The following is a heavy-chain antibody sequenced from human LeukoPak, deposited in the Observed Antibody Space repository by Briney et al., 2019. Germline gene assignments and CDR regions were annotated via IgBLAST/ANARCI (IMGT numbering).Heavy chain of an antibody. J-gene: IGHJ4*02. D-gene: IGHD1-1*01. CDR1: GYTLTELS. Sequence: AAVTVSFKVSGYTLTELSMHWVGQAPGKGKGWVGGFDPEDGETIYAQKFQRRVTMTEDTSTDTAYMELSSLRSEDTAVYYCATVGWNDKRGDFYYFDYWGQGTLVTVSS. CDR3: ATVGWNDKRGDFYYFDY. V-gene: IGHV1-24*01. CDR2: FDPEDGET.